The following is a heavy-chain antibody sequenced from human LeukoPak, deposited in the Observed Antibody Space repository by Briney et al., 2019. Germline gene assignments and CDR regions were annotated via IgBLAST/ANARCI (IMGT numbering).Heavy chain of an antibody. CDR2: ISGSSGII. CDR1: GFTFNTYT. CDR3: ARERGMFDY. J-gene: IGHJ4*02. D-gene: IGHD6-13*01. Sequence: GGSLRLSCAASGFTFNTYTMNWVRQAPGKGLEWVSYISGSSGIIDYADSVRGRFTISRDNAKNSLYLQMNSLRAEDTAVYYCARERGMFDYWGQGTLVTVSS. V-gene: IGHV3-48*01.